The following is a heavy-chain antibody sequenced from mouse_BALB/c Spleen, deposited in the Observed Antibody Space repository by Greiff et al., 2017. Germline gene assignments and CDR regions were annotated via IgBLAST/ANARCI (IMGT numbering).Heavy chain of an antibody. D-gene: IGHD1-1*01. CDR1: GYTFTSYT. V-gene: IGHV1-4*01. CDR2: INPSSGYT. CDR3: ARYGVGDGFAY. J-gene: IGHJ3*01. Sequence: VQLQQSGAELARPGASVKLSCKASGYTFTSYTMHWVKQRPGQGLEWIGYINPSSGYTNYNQKFKDKATLTADKSSSTAYMQLSSLTSEDSAVYYCARYGVGDGFAYWGQGTLVTVSA.